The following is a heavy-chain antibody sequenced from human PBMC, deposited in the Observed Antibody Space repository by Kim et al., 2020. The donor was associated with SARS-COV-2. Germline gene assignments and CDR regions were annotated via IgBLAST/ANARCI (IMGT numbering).Heavy chain of an antibody. CDR3: ARLGMGSYNASTFDF. V-gene: IGHV5-51*01. J-gene: IGHJ4*02. CDR1: GYSFISYW. D-gene: IGHD2-15*01. Sequence: GESLKISCKTSGYSFISYWIGWVRQQPGKGLEWMGIISPGDRQIIYSPSFQGLVTISADKSISTAYLEWSSLTASDSAMYYCARLGMGSYNASTFDFWGEETGVTVS. CDR2: ISPGDRQI.